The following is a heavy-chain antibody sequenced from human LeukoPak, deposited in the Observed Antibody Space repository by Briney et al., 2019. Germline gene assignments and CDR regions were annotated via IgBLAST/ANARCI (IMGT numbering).Heavy chain of an antibody. J-gene: IGHJ6*03. CDR2: INPNSGGT. CDR3: ARIQIGYCSGGSCYRDDYYYMDV. CDR1: GYTFTGYY. D-gene: IGHD2-15*01. V-gene: IGHV1-2*02. Sequence: GASVKVSCKASGYTFTGYYMHWVRQAPGQGLEWMGWINPNSGGTNYAQRLQGRVTMTTDTSTSTAYMELRSLRSDDTAVYYCARIQIGYCSGGSCYRDDYYYMDVWGKGTTVTISS.